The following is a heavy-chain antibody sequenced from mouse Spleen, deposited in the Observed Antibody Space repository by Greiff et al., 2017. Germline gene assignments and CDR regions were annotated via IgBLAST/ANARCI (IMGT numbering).Heavy chain of an antibody. V-gene: IGHV1-69*01. J-gene: IGHJ4*01. CDR1: GYTFTSYW. CDR2: IDPSDSYT. Sequence: VQLQQPGAELVMPGASVKLSCKASGYTFTSYWMHWVKQRPGQGLEWIGEIDPSDSYTNYNQKFKGKATLTVDKSSSTAYMQLSSLTSEDSAVYYCASVVTTDYYAMDYWGQGTSVTVSS. D-gene: IGHD2-1*01. CDR3: ASVVTTDYYAMDY.